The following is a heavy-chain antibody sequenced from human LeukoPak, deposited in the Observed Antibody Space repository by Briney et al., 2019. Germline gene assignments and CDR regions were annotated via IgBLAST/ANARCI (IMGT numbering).Heavy chain of an antibody. V-gene: IGHV1-46*01. CDR2: INPSGGST. CDR1: GYTFTSYY. D-gene: IGHD6-13*01. J-gene: IGHJ4*02. Sequence: ASVKVSFKASGYTFTSYYMRWVRQAPGQGLEWMGIINPSGGSTSYAQKFQGRVTMTRDTSTSTVYMELSSLRSEDTAVYYCAREIAAAWSYFDYWGQGTLVTVSS. CDR3: AREIAAAWSYFDY.